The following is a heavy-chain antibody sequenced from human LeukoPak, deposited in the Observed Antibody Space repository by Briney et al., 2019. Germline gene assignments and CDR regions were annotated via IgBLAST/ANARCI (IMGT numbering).Heavy chain of an antibody. V-gene: IGHV1-2*02. D-gene: IGHD3-3*01. CDR1: GYTFTGYY. CDR2: INPNSGGT. Sequence: ASVTVSCTASGYTFTGYYMHWVRQAPGQGLEWMGWINPNSGGTNYAQKFQGRVTMTRDTSISTAYMELSRLRSDDTAVYYCARDYDFWSGYPSYYYYMDVWGKGTTVTVSS. CDR3: ARDYDFWSGYPSYYYYMDV. J-gene: IGHJ6*03.